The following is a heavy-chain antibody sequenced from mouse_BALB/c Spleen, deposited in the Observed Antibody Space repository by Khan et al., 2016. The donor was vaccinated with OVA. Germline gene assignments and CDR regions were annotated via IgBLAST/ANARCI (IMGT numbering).Heavy chain of an antibody. J-gene: IGHJ3*01. Sequence: EVELVESGGGLVKPGGSLKLSCAASGFTFSTYAISWVRQTPEKRLEWVATISSDGDYTYYQDNVTGRVTITRDNAKNTQYLQRSSLRSEDAAMYYCARDPYGNFAYWGQGTLVTVSA. CDR2: ISSDGDYT. CDR3: ARDPYGNFAY. V-gene: IGHV5-9-3*01. D-gene: IGHD2-1*01. CDR1: GFTFSTYA.